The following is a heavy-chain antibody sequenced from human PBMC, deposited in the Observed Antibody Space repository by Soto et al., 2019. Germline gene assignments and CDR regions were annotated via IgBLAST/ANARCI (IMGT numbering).Heavy chain of an antibody. CDR2: ISAYNGNT. D-gene: IGHD3-22*01. CDR3: ARVDYYDSSGYYYPPDY. J-gene: IGHJ4*02. Sequence: GASVKVSCKASGYTFTSYGISCVRQAPGQVLEWMGWISAYNGNTNYAQKLQGRVTMATDTSTSTAYMELRSLRSDDTAVYYCARVDYYDSSGYYYPPDYWGQGTLVTVSS. CDR1: GYTFTSYG. V-gene: IGHV1-18*01.